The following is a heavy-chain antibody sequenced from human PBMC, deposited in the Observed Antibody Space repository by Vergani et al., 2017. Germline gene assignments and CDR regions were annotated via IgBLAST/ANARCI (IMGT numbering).Heavy chain of an antibody. CDR1: EYSFGNYW. CDR3: ARHTTYTDS. CDR2: IYPADSDT. Sequence: EVELVQSGPEMRKPGESLKISCKGSEYSFGNYWIGWVRQMPGKGLEWMGIIYPADSDTRHSPSFQGQVTISADKSISTAFLQWDSLKASDTALYYCARHTTYTDSGGQGTLVTVSS. J-gene: IGHJ4*02. V-gene: IGHV5-51*01. D-gene: IGHD1-1*01.